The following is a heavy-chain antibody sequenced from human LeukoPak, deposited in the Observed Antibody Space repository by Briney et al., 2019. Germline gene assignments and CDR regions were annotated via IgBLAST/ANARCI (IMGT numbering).Heavy chain of an antibody. CDR3: ARGGPYYYDSSVDY. D-gene: IGHD3-22*01. CDR2: MNPNSGNT. CDR1: GYTFTSYD. V-gene: IGHV1-8*01. J-gene: IGHJ4*02. Sequence: ASVKLSCKASGYTFTSYDINWVRQATGQGLEWMGWMNPNSGNTGYAQKFQGRVTMTRNTSISTAYMELSSLRSEDTAVYYCARGGPYYYDSSVDYWGQGTLVTVSS.